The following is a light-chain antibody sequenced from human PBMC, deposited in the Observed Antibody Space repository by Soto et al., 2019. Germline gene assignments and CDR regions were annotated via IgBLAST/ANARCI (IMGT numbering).Light chain of an antibody. CDR3: QESFFVLGT. CDR1: QYIGDF. V-gene: IGKV1-39*01. Sequence: EILMTQSPSSVSSSLGDTVTLTCRSSQYIGDFLNWYQQTPGKPPKLLIFGASNLPLGVPSRFSGGGSGTEFTLTITKLEREDFATYYCQESFFVLGTFGRGNRVEL. CDR2: GAS. J-gene: IGKJ1*01.